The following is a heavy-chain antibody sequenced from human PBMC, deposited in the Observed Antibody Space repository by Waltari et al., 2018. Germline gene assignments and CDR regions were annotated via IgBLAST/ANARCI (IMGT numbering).Heavy chain of an antibody. V-gene: IGHV3-21*01. CDR2: ISSSSSYI. CDR1: GFTFSSYS. J-gene: IGHJ3*02. Sequence: EVQLVESGGGLVKPGGSLRLSCAASGFTFSSYSMTWVRQAPGKGLEWVSSISSSSSYIYYADSVKGRFTISRDNAKNSLYLQMNRLRAEDTAVYYCARGRKIVGAPVGAFDIWGQGTMVTVSS. D-gene: IGHD1-26*01. CDR3: ARGRKIVGAPVGAFDI.